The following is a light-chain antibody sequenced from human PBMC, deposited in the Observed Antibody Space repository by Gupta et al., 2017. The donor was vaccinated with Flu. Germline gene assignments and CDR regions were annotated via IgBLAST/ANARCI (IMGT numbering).Light chain of an antibody. CDR2: EVS. J-gene: IGLJ1*01. CDR1: SSDVGCYNY. V-gene: IGLV2-14*01. CDR3: SSYTSSSTLYV. Sequence: QSALTQPASVSGSPGQSITISCTGTSSDVGCYNYVSWYHPHPGKAPKLMIYEVSNRPSGVSNRFSGSKSGNTASLTISGLQAEDEADYYCSSYTSSSTLYVFGTGTKVTVL.